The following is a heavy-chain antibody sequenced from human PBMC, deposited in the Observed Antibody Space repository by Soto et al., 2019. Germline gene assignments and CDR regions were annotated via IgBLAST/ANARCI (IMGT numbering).Heavy chain of an antibody. V-gene: IGHV4-39*01. CDR3: TTVASTHFDS. CDR2: FFSGGRT. Sequence: QVQLQESGPGLLKPSETLSLTCTVSGGSISSPSYNWGWVRQPPGKGPEWIGRFFSGGRTHYIPSLKSRLAISVDTARSQVSLILTSVTAADTAVYYCTTVASTHFDSWGQGALVTVSS. CDR1: GGSISSPSYN. J-gene: IGHJ4*02. D-gene: IGHD4-17*01.